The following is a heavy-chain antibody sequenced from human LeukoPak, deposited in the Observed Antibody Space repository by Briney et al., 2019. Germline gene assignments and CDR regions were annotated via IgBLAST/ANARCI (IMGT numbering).Heavy chain of an antibody. V-gene: IGHV3-30*18. Sequence: GGSLRLSCAASGFAFSSYGMHWVRQAPGKGLEWVALISDDGNNKNYADSVKGRFTISRDNSKNTLYLQMSSLRAEDTAVYYRAKDGDGYRDWGQGTLVTVSS. D-gene: IGHD5-24*01. J-gene: IGHJ4*02. CDR3: AKDGDGYRD. CDR2: ISDDGNNK. CDR1: GFAFSSYG.